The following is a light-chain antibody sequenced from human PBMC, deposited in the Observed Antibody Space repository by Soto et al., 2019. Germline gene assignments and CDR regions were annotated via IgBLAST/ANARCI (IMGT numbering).Light chain of an antibody. CDR3: CSYAGSNTYV. CDR1: SSDVGSDNL. V-gene: IGLV2-23*01. Sequence: QSALTQPASVSGSPGQSMTISCTGTSSDVGSDNLVSWYQQHPGKAPKLMIYEGSKRPSGVSNRFSGSKSGNTASLTISGLQAEDEADYYCCSYAGSNTYVFGTGTKVTVL. CDR2: EGS. J-gene: IGLJ1*01.